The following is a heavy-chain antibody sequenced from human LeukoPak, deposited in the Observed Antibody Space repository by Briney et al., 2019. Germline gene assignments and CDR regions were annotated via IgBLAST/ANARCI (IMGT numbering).Heavy chain of an antibody. D-gene: IGHD3-22*01. V-gene: IGHV4-59*01. Sequence: KTSETLSLTCTVSGGSISNYYWSWIRQPPGKGLEWIGYIYYSGSTNYNPSLKSRVTISVDTSKNQFLLKLSSVTAADTAVYYCAAGSSGYTDGFDIWGQGTMVIVSS. CDR1: GGSISNYY. J-gene: IGHJ3*02. CDR3: AAGSSGYTDGFDI. CDR2: IYYSGST.